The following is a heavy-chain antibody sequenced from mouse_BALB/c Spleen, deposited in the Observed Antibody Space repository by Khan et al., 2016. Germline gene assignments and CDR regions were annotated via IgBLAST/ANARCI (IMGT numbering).Heavy chain of an antibody. CDR2: INPDSSTT. J-gene: IGHJ2*01. CDR1: GFDFSRYW. D-gene: IGHD1-2*01. V-gene: IGHV4-1*02. Sequence: EVQLVESGGGLVQPGGSPKLSCAASGFDFSRYWMSWVRQAPGKGLEWIGEINPDSSTTNSTPSLKDKFLISRDNARSKLYLPRSKVRSEDTALYYCARLHYYGYMNYWGQGTTLTVSS. CDR3: ARLHYYGYMNY.